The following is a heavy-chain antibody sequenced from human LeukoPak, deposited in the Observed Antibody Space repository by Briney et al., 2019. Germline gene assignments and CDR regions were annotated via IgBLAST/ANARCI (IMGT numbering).Heavy chain of an antibody. CDR3: ARDPDARYCSSTSCYGDDY. Sequence: ASVKVSCKASGYGFTGYYMHWVRQAPGQGLEWMEWINPNSGGTNYAQKFQSRDTMTRNTSISTDYMELSRLRSDDTAVYYCARDPDARYCSSTSCYGDDYWGQGTLVTVSS. CDR1: GYGFTGYY. J-gene: IGHJ4*02. V-gene: IGHV1-2*02. CDR2: INPNSGGT. D-gene: IGHD2-2*01.